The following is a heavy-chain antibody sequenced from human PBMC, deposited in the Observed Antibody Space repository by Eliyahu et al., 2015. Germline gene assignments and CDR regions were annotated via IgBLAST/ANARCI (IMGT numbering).Heavy chain of an antibody. CDR2: VYYCGGS. CDR3: ARRGGSYNPHIDY. J-gene: IGHJ4*02. D-gene: IGHD1-26*01. Sequence: QLQLQESGPGLVKPSETLSLTCTVSGGSISSSSYYWGWIRQPPGKGLEWIGSVYYCGGSSYNPSLKSRVTISVDTSKNQFSLKLSSVTAADTAVYYCARRGGSYNPHIDYWGQGTLVTVSS. V-gene: IGHV4-39*01. CDR1: GGSISSSSYY.